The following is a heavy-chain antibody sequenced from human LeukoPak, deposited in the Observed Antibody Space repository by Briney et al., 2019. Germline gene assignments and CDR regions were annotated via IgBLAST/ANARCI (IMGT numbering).Heavy chain of an antibody. V-gene: IGHV3-74*01. J-gene: IGHJ6*03. CDR1: GFSFSNYW. CDR2: INSNGRSI. Sequence: GGSLRLSCAASGFSFSNYWMYWVRQAPGKGLVWVSRINSNGRSIHYADSVKGRFTISRDNAKNTLYLQMNSLRAEDTAVYYCARGGYGAIDRYMDAWGKGTTVTVSS. D-gene: IGHD2-21*01. CDR3: ARGGYGAIDRYMDA.